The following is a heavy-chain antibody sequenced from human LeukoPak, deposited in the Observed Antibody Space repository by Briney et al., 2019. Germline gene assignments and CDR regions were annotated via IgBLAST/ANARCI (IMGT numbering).Heavy chain of an antibody. CDR2: IYNSGNT. CDR1: GGSISSGSYY. J-gene: IGHJ5*02. V-gene: IGHV4-61*02. D-gene: IGHD3-10*01. CDR3: ARSGTYYNNWFDP. Sequence: SGTLSLTCTVSGGSISSGSYYWSWIRQPAGKGLEWIGRIYNSGNTNYNPSLKSRVTISVDTSKNQFSLKLNSVTAADTAVYYCARSGTYYNNWFDPWGQGTLVTVSS.